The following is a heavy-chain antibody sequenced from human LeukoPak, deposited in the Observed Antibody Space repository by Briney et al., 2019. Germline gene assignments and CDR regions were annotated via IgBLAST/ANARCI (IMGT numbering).Heavy chain of an antibody. CDR2: ISSSSSTI. J-gene: IGHJ4*02. CDR1: GFTFSSYS. CDR3: AVSYSSGWGAFDY. Sequence: PGGSLRLSCAASGFTFSSYSMNWVRQAPGKGLEWISYISSSSSTIYYADSVKGRSTISRDNAKNSLYLQMNSLRAEDTAVYYCAVSYSSGWGAFDYWGQGTLVTVSS. D-gene: IGHD6-19*01. V-gene: IGHV3-48*01.